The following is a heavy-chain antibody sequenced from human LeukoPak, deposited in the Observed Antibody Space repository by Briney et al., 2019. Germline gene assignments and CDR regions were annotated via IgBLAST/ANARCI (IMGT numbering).Heavy chain of an antibody. Sequence: ASVKVSCKASGYTFTGYYMHWVRQAPGQGLEWMGWINPNSGGTNYAQKFQGRVTMTRDTSISTAYMELSRLRSDDTAVYYCARDFGWDYYDSSGSGVYMDVWGKGTTVTVPS. CDR1: GYTFTGYY. V-gene: IGHV1-2*02. J-gene: IGHJ6*03. CDR2: INPNSGGT. D-gene: IGHD3-22*01. CDR3: ARDFGWDYYDSSGSGVYMDV.